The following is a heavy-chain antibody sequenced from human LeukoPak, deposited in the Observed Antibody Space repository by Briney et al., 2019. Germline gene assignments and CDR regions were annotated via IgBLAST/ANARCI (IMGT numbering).Heavy chain of an antibody. Sequence: SETLSLTCTVSGVSISSYYWSWIRQPPGKGLEWIGYIYYTGSTNYNPSLKSRVAISVDTSKNQFSLKLSSVTAADTAVYYCARDSDIAVAGFDPWGQGTLVTVSS. CDR3: ARDSDIAVAGFDP. CDR1: GVSISSYY. J-gene: IGHJ5*02. CDR2: IYYTGST. V-gene: IGHV4-59*01. D-gene: IGHD6-19*01.